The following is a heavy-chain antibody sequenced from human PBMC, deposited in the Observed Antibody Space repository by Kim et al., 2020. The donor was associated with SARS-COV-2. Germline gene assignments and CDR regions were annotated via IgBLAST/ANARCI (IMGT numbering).Heavy chain of an antibody. CDR2: IYPGDSDT. V-gene: IGHV5-51*01. D-gene: IGHD3-22*01. Sequence: GESLKISCKGSGYSFTSYWIAWVRQMPGKGLEWMGIIYPGDSDTRYSPSFQGQVTISADKSINTAYLQWSSLKASDTAMYYCARGEDSSGTGFDFWGQGTLVTVSS. J-gene: IGHJ4*02. CDR1: GYSFTSYW. CDR3: ARGEDSSGTGFDF.